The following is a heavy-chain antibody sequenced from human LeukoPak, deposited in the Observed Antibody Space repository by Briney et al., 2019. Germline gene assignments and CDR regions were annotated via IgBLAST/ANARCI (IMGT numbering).Heavy chain of an antibody. Sequence: TSETLSLTCTVSGGSISSYYWSWIRQPPGKGLEWIGYIYYSGTTNYNPSLKSRVTISVDTSKDQFSLKLSSVTAADTAVYYCARGVYIAAAQYGYWGQGTLVTVSS. J-gene: IGHJ4*02. D-gene: IGHD6-13*01. CDR2: IYYSGTT. CDR3: ARGVYIAAAQYGY. CDR1: GGSISSYY. V-gene: IGHV4-59*01.